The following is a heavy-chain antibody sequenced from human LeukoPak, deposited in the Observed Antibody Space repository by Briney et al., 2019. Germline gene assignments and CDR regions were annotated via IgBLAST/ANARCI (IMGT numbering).Heavy chain of an antibody. CDR2: ISSSGSTI. V-gene: IGHV3-48*03. J-gene: IGHJ3*02. CDR3: ARTVRYFDWSDAFDI. Sequence: GGSLRLSCAASGLTFDDYGMSWVRQAPGKGLEWVSYISSSGSTIYYADSVKGRFTIPRDNAKNSLYLQMNSLRAEDTAVYYCARTVRYFDWSDAFDIWGQGTMVTVSS. D-gene: IGHD3-9*01. CDR1: GLTFDDYG.